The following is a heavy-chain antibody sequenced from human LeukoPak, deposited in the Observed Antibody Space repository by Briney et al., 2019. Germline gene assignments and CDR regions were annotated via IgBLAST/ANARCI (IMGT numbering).Heavy chain of an antibody. Sequence: GGSLRLSCAVSGFAFSSYAMHWVRQAPGKGLEWVAVISYDGSNNYYADSVKGRFTISRDNSKNTLYLQMNSLRAEGTAVYYCAREKLDTVYYGMDVWGQGTTVTVSS. CDR2: ISYDGSNN. D-gene: IGHD5-18*01. CDR1: GFAFSSYA. V-gene: IGHV3-30-3*01. CDR3: AREKLDTVYYGMDV. J-gene: IGHJ6*02.